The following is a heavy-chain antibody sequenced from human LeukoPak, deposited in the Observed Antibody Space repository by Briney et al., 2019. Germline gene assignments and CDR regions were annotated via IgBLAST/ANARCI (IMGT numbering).Heavy chain of an antibody. CDR1: GGSISSSSYY. Sequence: SETLSLTCTVSGGSISSSSYYWGWIRQPPGKGLEWIGSIYYSGSTYYNPSLKSRVTISVDTSKNQFSLKLSSVTAADTAVYYCGSLLGSGCYLDYGGRETRVPVP. CDR3: GSLLGSGCYLDY. CDR2: IYYSGST. J-gene: IGHJ2*01. D-gene: IGHD3-3*01. V-gene: IGHV4-39*01.